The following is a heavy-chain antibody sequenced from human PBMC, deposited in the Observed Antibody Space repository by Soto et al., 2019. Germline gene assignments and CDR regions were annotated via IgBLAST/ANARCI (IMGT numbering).Heavy chain of an antibody. V-gene: IGHV1-2*04. D-gene: IGHD2-2*01. CDR1: GYTFTGYY. CDR2: INPNSGGT. Sequence: ASVKVSCKASGYTFTGYYMHWVRQAPGQGLEWMGWINPNSGGTNYAQKFQGWVTMTRDTSISTAYMELSRLRSGDTAVYYCARDIGYCSSTSCYAYYYYGMGVWGQGTTVTVSS. CDR3: ARDIGYCSSTSCYAYYYYGMGV. J-gene: IGHJ6*02.